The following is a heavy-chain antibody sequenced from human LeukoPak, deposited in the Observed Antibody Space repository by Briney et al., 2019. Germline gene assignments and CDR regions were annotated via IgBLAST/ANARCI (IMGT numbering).Heavy chain of an antibody. CDR3: ASHVDTTMVRVYYYYYLDV. D-gene: IGHD5-18*01. CDR2: FIPVFGTP. J-gene: IGHJ6*03. Sequence: SVKVSCKTSGGTFSNFAINWVRQAPGQGLEWMGGFIPVFGTPNYARKFQDRLTITTDESTSTVYMELSSLRPEDTAVYYCASHVDTTMVRVYYYYYLDVWGTGTTVIVSS. CDR1: GGTFSNFA. V-gene: IGHV1-69*05.